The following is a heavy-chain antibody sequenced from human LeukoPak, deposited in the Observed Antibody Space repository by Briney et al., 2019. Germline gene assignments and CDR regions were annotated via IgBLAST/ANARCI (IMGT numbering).Heavy chain of an antibody. Sequence: PSQTLSLTCAISGDSVSSNSAAWNWIRQSPSGGLEWLGRTYYRSKWSNDYAVSVKSRITINPDTSQNQFSLQLNSLTPEDTAVYYCARAPIGGWYFDLWGRGTLVTVSS. CDR2: TYYRSKWSN. D-gene: IGHD2-15*01. CDR1: GDSVSSNSAA. J-gene: IGHJ2*01. V-gene: IGHV6-1*01. CDR3: ARAPIGGWYFDL.